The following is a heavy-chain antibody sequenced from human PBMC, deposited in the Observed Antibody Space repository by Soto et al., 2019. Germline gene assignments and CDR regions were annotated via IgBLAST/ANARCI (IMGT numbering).Heavy chain of an antibody. J-gene: IGHJ4*02. CDR2: IYWDAVK. V-gene: IGHV2-5*02. D-gene: IGHD5-12*01. Sequence: QITLKESGPTLVKPTQTLTLTCTFSGFSLSTSGVGVGWIRQPPGKALEWLALIYWDAVKRYSPSLQSRLTITKCSSKNLVVLTMTNMAPVDTATFYCAHPPARRGDHGYDFGYWGQRTLVTVSS. CDR1: GFSLSTSGVG. CDR3: AHPPARRGDHGYDFGY.